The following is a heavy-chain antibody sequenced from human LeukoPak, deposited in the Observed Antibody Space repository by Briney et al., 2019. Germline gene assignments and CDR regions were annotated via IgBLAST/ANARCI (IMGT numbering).Heavy chain of an antibody. Sequence: GGSLRLSCAASGFTFSDYRMNWVRQAPGKGLEWISYISNDLSTIHYAASVKGRFTISRDNAKNTLYLQMNSLRAEDTAVYYCARGGYSSSWFPDAFDIWGQGTMVTVSS. CDR1: GFTFSDYR. D-gene: IGHD6-13*01. CDR2: ISNDLSTI. V-gene: IGHV3-48*04. J-gene: IGHJ3*02. CDR3: ARGGYSSSWFPDAFDI.